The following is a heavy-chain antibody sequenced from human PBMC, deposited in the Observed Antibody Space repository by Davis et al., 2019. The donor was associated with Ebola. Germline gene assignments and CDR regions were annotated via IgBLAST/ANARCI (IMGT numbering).Heavy chain of an antibody. CDR3: ARGSSGSYS. D-gene: IGHD6-19*01. V-gene: IGHV5-51*01. J-gene: IGHJ5*02. CDR1: EYIFATYW. CDR2: IFPSKSYM. Sequence: PGGSLRLSCKGSEYIFATYWIAWVRQTPGRGLEWMGMIFPSKSYMKYSPSFEGQVTISVDQSISTAYLQWSSLKASDTAVYYCARGSSGSYSWGRGTLVTVPS.